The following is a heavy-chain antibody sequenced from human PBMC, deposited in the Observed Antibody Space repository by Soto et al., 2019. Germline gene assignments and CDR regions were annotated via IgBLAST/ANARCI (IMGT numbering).Heavy chain of an antibody. V-gene: IGHV3-74*01. CDR3: ASSYYDFWSGIRPAYYYGIHV. CDR1: GFTVSSYW. CDR2: INSDGSST. J-gene: IGHJ6*02. D-gene: IGHD3-3*01. Sequence: GGALRLSCAASGFTVSSYWMDWVRQAPGKGLVWGSRINSDGSSTSDADSVKGRFTISRDNAKNTLYLQMSSLRAEETAVNYCASSYYDFWSGIRPAYYYGIHVWGQGTTVTVS.